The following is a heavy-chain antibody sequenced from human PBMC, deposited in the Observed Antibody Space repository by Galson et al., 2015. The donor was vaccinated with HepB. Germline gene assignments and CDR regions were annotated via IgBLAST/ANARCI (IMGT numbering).Heavy chain of an antibody. Sequence: SLRLSCAASGFTFDDYAMHWVRQAPGKGLEWVSGISWNSGTIGYADSVKGRFTISRDNAKNSLHLQMNSLRAEDTALYYCTRAFDIWGQGTMVIVSS. CDR1: GFTFDDYA. V-gene: IGHV3-9*01. CDR3: TRAFDI. J-gene: IGHJ3*02. CDR2: ISWNSGTI.